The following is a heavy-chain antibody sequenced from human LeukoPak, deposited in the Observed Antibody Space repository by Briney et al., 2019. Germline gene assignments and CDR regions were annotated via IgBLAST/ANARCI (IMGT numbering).Heavy chain of an antibody. V-gene: IGHV3-49*04. D-gene: IGHD6-13*01. CDR2: IRSKAYGGTT. CDR3: TREAGQGDY. J-gene: IGHJ4*02. Sequence: SGGSLRLSCTASGFTFGDYAMSWVRQAPGKGLEWVGFIRSKAYGGTTEYAASVKGRFTISRDDSKSIAYLQMNSLKAEDTAVYYCTREAGQGDYWGQGTLVTVSS. CDR1: GFTFGDYA.